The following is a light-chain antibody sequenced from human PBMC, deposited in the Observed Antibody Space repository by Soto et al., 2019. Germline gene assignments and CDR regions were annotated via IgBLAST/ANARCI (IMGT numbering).Light chain of an antibody. CDR3: NSYAGSNHFV. CDR2: EVS. CDR1: SSDVGGYSY. J-gene: IGLJ1*01. V-gene: IGLV2-8*01. Sequence: QSALAQPASVSGSPGQSVTISCTGTSSDVGGYSYVSWYQQHPGKAPKLMIYEVSKRPSGVPDRFSGSKSGNTASLTVSGLQAEDEADYYCNSYAGSNHFVFGTGTKVTVL.